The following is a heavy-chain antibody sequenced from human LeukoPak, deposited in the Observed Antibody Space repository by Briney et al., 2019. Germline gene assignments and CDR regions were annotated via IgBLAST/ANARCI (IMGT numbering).Heavy chain of an antibody. CDR1: GYSISSGYY. J-gene: IGHJ4*02. CDR3: ARVSGHSYGYGDH. V-gene: IGHV4-38-2*01. CDR2: VYYRVST. Sequence: SETLSLTCAVSGYSISSGYYWGWIRPPPGKGLEWIGSVYYRVSTYYNPSLKSRVTISVDTSKNQFSLKLSSVTAADTAVYYCARVSGHSYGYGDHWGQGTLVTVAS. D-gene: IGHD5-18*01.